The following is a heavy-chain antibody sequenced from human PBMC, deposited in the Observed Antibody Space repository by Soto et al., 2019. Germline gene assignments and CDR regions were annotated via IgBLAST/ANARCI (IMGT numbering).Heavy chain of an antibody. V-gene: IGHV3-64*01. Sequence: EVQVVESGGGLVQPGGSLRLSCAASGFTFSSYAMHWVRQAPGKGLEYVSVITSNGNYTDYASAVKGRFTISRDNSKNTLYLQMGSLRDEDMAVYYCARRIPFGYGMDVWGHGTTVTVSS. D-gene: IGHD2-21*01. CDR1: GFTFSSYA. CDR2: ITSNGNYT. J-gene: IGHJ6*02. CDR3: ARRIPFGYGMDV.